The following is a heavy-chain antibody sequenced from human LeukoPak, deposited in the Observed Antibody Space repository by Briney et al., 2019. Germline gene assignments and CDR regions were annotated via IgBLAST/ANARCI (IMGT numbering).Heavy chain of an antibody. D-gene: IGHD3-22*01. CDR1: GFTFSSYS. CDR2: ISSSSSYI. CDR3: AKGPPHSRGYYPHYFDY. Sequence: SGGSLRLSCAASGFTFSSYSMNWVRQAPGKGLEWVSSISSSSSYIYYADSVKGRFTISRDNSKNTLYLQMNSLRAEDTAVYYCAKGPPHSRGYYPHYFDYWGQGTLVTVSS. V-gene: IGHV3-21*04. J-gene: IGHJ4*02.